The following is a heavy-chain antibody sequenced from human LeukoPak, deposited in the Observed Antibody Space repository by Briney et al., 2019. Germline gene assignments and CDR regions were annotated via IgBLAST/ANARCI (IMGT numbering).Heavy chain of an antibody. CDR2: IYYSGST. D-gene: IGHD3-3*01. Sequence: SETLSLTCTVFGSMSNHFWSWIRQPPGKGLEWIGYIYYSGSTYYNPSLKSRVTISVGTSKNQFSLKLSSVTAADTAVYYCARGTYDFWSGSEYNWFDPWGQGTLVTVSS. CDR1: GSMSNHF. V-gene: IGHV4-59*06. CDR3: ARGTYDFWSGSEYNWFDP. J-gene: IGHJ5*02.